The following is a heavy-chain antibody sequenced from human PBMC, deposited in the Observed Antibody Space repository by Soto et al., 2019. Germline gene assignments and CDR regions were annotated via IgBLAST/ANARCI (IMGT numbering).Heavy chain of an antibody. Sequence: GGSLRLSCAASGFTFSSYAMIWVRQAPGKGLEWVSAISGSGGSTYYADSVKGRFTISRDNSKNTLYLQMNSLRAEDTAVYYCAKHRLPDVLRYFDWPYWGQGTLVTVSS. V-gene: IGHV3-23*01. CDR2: ISGSGGST. CDR1: GFTFSSYA. CDR3: AKHRLPDVLRYFDWPY. D-gene: IGHD3-9*01. J-gene: IGHJ4*02.